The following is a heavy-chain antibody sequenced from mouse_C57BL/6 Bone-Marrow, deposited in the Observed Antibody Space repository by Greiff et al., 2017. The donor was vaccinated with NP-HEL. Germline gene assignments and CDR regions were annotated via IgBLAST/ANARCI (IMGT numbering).Heavy chain of an antibody. Sequence: QVQLKQPGAELVRPGSSVKLSCKASGYTFTSYWMDWVKQRPGQGLEWIGNIYPSDSETHYNQKFKDKATLTVDKSSSTAYMQLSSLTSEDSAVYYCARDGYYWFAYWGQGTLVTVSA. J-gene: IGHJ3*01. CDR2: IYPSDSET. CDR3: ARDGYYWFAY. V-gene: IGHV1-61*01. D-gene: IGHD2-3*01. CDR1: GYTFTSYW.